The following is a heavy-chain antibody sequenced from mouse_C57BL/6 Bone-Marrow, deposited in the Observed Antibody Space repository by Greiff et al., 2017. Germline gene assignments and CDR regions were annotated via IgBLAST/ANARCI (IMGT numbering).Heavy chain of an antibody. CDR1: GYSFTDYN. CDR3: ASSYGNYGAMDY. D-gene: IGHD2-1*01. CDR2: INPNYGTT. Sequence: EVKLVESGPELVKPGASVKISCKASGYSFTDYNMNWVKQSNGKSLEWIGVINPNYGTTSYNQKFKGKATLTVDQSSSTAYMQLNSLTSEDSAVYYCASSYGNYGAMDYWGQGTSVTVSS. V-gene: IGHV1-39*01. J-gene: IGHJ4*01.